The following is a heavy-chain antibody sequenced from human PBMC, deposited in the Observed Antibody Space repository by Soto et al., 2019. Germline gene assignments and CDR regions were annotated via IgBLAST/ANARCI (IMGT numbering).Heavy chain of an antibody. D-gene: IGHD5-12*01. CDR1: GFTVSSNY. J-gene: IGHJ4*02. Sequence: EVQLVESGGGLIQPGGSLRLSCVASGFTVSSNYMSWVRQAPGKGLEWVSVSYSGGSTDYADSVKGRFTISRDNSKNTLDLQMNSLRAEDTAVYYCARARDGYNFLYEPTWGQGTLVTVYS. V-gene: IGHV3-53*01. CDR2: SYSGGST. CDR3: ARARDGYNFLYEPT.